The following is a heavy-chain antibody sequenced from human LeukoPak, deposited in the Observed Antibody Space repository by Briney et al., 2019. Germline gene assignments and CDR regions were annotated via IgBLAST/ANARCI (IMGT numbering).Heavy chain of an antibody. CDR1: GFTFDDYG. D-gene: IGHD2-15*01. CDR2: INWNGGNT. CDR3: ARGGSCSGGNCKYTRKEIGY. Sequence: GGSLRLSCAASGFTFDDYGMSWVRQAPGKGLEWVSGINWNGGNTGYAGSVKGRFTISRDNAKNTLYLHMNSLRADDTAVYYCARGGSCSGGNCKYTRKEIGYWGQGTLVTVSS. J-gene: IGHJ4*02. V-gene: IGHV3-20*04.